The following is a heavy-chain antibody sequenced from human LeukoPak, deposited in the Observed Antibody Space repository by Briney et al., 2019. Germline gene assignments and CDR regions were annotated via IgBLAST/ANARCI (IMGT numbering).Heavy chain of an antibody. CDR2: IYHSGST. Sequence: SAETLSLTCTVSGYSISSGYYWGWIRQPPGKGLEWIGNIYHSGSTYYNPPLKSRAAISVVTSKNQFSLKLSSVTAVDTAVYYCAREKGENYESSGYVDYWGQGTLVTVSS. CDR1: GYSISSGYY. J-gene: IGHJ4*02. CDR3: AREKGENYESSGYVDY. D-gene: IGHD3-22*01. V-gene: IGHV4-38-2*02.